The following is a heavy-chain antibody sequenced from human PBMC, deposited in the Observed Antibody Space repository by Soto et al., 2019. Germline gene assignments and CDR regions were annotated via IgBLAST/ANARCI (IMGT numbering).Heavy chain of an antibody. CDR3: ARHSCSSTSCAIDY. J-gene: IGHJ4*02. V-gene: IGHV4-39*01. Sequence: SETLSLTCTVSGDSISSSSYFWGWIRQPPGKGLEWIGSFYYSGSTYYNPSLKSRVTISVDTPKKQFSLKLSSATAADTAVYYCARHSCSSTSCAIDYWGQGTLVTVSS. CDR1: GDSISSSSYF. D-gene: IGHD2-2*01. CDR2: FYYSGST.